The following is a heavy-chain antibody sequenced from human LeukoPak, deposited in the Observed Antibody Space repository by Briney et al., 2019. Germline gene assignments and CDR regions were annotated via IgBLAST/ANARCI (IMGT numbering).Heavy chain of an antibody. J-gene: IGHJ6*02. D-gene: IGHD6-19*01. CDR3: ARDTSAWRYGMDV. CDR2: IKQDGSEK. Sequence: GGSLRLSCVASGFTFSRHWMSWVRQAPGKGLEWVAIIKQDGSEKDYVDSVTGRFTISRDNAKNSLYLQMNSLRDEDTAVYYCARDTSAWRYGMDVWGQGTTVTVSS. V-gene: IGHV3-7*01. CDR1: GFTFSRHW.